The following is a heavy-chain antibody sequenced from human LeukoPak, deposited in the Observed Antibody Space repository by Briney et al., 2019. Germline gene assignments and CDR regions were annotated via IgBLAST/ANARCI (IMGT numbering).Heavy chain of an antibody. CDR2: IYYSGTTNSGST. D-gene: IGHD1-26*01. J-gene: IGHJ5*02. CDR1: GGSFSSYY. Sequence: SETLSLTCTVSGGSFSSYYWSWIRQPPGKGLEWIGYIYYSGTTNSGSTNYNPSLKSRVTISVDTSNNQLSLHLSSVTAADTAVYYCARRHSGSYYVEHWFDPWGQGTLVTVSS. CDR3: ARRHSGSYYVEHWFDP. V-gene: IGHV4-4*08.